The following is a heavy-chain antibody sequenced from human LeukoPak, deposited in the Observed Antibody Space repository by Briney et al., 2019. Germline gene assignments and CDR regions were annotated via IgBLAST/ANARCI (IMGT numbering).Heavy chain of an antibody. CDR3: ARAGKELEPPSDFDY. V-gene: IGHV4-31*03. CDR1: GGSISSGGYY. J-gene: IGHJ4*02. Sequence: SQTLSLTCTVSGGSISSGGYYWSWIRQHPGKGLEWIGYIYYSGSTYYNPSLKSRVTISVDTSKNQFSLKLSSVTAADTAVYYCARAGKELEPPSDFDYWGQGTLVTVSS. D-gene: IGHD1-26*01. CDR2: IYYSGST.